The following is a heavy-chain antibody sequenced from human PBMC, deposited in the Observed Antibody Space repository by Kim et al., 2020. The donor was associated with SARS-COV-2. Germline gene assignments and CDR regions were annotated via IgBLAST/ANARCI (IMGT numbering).Heavy chain of an antibody. V-gene: IGHV3-23*01. D-gene: IGHD6-25*01. CDR2: VSGSGRTT. J-gene: IGHJ4*02. CDR3: AARFGYQFDY. CDR1: SFTFNNYA. Sequence: GGSLRLSCAASSFTFNNYAMSWVRQAPGQGLEWISGVSGSGRTTYYADSVKGRFTISRDNSKNTFYLQVDSLRAEDTAVYFCAARFGYQFDYWGQGTLVT.